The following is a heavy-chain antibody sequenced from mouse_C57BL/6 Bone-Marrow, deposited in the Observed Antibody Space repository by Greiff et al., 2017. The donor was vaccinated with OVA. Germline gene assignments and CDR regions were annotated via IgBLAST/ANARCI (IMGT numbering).Heavy chain of an antibody. J-gene: IGHJ2*01. CDR3: ARSTTVVAPYFDY. D-gene: IGHD1-1*01. Sequence: QVQLQQPGAELVKPGASVKLSCKASGYTFTSYWMHWVKQRPGQGLEWIGVIDPSDSYTNYNQKFKGKATLTVDTSSSTAYMQLSSLTSEDSAVYYCARSTTVVAPYFDYWGQGTTLTVSS. CDR1: GYTFTSYW. CDR2: IDPSDSYT. V-gene: IGHV1-69*02.